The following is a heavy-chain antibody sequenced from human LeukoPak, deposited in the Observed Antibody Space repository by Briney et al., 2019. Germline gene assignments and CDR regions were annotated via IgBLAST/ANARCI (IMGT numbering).Heavy chain of an antibody. D-gene: IGHD1-26*01. CDR1: GFTFSSYW. Sequence: PGGSLRLSCAASGFTFSSYWMSWVRQAPGKGLEWVANIKQDGSEKYYVDSVKGRFTIPRDNAENSLYLQMNSLRAEDTAVYYCARDPSIVGAPYWGQGTLVTVSS. CDR2: IKQDGSEK. CDR3: ARDPSIVGAPY. V-gene: IGHV3-7*01. J-gene: IGHJ4*02.